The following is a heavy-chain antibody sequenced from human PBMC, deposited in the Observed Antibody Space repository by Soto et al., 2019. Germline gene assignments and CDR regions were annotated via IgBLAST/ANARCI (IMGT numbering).Heavy chain of an antibody. CDR2: ISLSSSTI. Sequence: EVQLVESGGGLVQPGGSLRLSCAASGFTFSSYNMNWVRQAPGKGLEWISDISLSSSTIFYADSVKGRFTISRDNAKNSLFLRMTSRGAEDTAVCYVRRDSRSYNYYMCAWREVTTGTVS. CDR3: RRDSRSYNYYMCA. V-gene: IGHV3-48*04. CDR1: GFTFSSYN. J-gene: IGHJ6*03.